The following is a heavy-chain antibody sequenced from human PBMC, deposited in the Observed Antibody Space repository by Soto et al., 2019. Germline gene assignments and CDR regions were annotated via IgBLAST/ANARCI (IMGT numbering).Heavy chain of an antibody. CDR2: IYHSGST. CDR3: AKAPTDDQNYIPAFDL. CDR1: GVCSKFVDW. Sequence: ATLALGGTVSGVCSKFVDWWWGVRQPPGKGLEWIGEIYHSGSTNYNPSLKSRVTFSVDTSRTKFSLNLTSVTAADTAVYYCAKAPTDDQNYIPAFDLWRQGTVV. J-gene: IGHJ3*01. V-gene: IGHV4-4*02. D-gene: IGHD2-21*01.